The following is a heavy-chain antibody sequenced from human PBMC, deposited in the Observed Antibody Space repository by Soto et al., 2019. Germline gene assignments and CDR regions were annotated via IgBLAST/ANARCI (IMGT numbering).Heavy chain of an antibody. D-gene: IGHD3-10*01. J-gene: IGHJ4*02. CDR3: AREEYYYGSGAFFDY. V-gene: IGHV1-69*04. CDR2: IIPILGIA. CDR1: GGTFSSYT. Sequence: SVKVSCKASGGTFSSYTISWVRQAPGQGLEWMGRIIPILGIANYAQKFQGRVTITADKSTSTAYMELSSLRFEDTAVYYCAREEYYYGSGAFFDYWGQGTLVTVSS.